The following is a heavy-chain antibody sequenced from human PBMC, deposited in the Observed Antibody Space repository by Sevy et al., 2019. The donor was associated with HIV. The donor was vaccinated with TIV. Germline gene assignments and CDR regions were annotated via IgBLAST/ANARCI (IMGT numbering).Heavy chain of an antibody. CDR2: IWYDGSNK. J-gene: IGHJ4*02. V-gene: IGHV3-33*01. D-gene: IGHD3-10*01. Sequence: GGSLRLSCAASGFTFSSYGMHWVRQAPGKGLEWVVVIWYDGSNKYYAHSVKGRFTISRDNSKNTLYLQMNSLRAEDTAVYYCARDLDGSGSYLIDYWGQGTLVTVSS. CDR3: ARDLDGSGSYLIDY. CDR1: GFTFSSYG.